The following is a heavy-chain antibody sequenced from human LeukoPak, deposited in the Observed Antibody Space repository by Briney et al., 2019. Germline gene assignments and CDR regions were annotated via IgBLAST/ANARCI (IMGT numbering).Heavy chain of an antibody. CDR3: AGGSGSYYYYGMDV. D-gene: IGHD3-10*01. V-gene: IGHV4-61*01. CDR1: GGSVSSGSYY. J-gene: IGHJ6*04. Sequence: SETLSLTCTVSGGSVSSGSYYWSWIRQPPGKGLEWIGYIYYSGSTNYNPSLKSRVTISVDTSKNQFSLKLSSVTAADTAVYYCAGGSGSYYYYGMDVWGKGTTITVSS. CDR2: IYYSGST.